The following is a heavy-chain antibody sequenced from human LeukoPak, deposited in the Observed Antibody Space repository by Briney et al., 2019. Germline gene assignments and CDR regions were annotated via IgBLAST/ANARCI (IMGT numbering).Heavy chain of an antibody. CDR3: ARYPRYHYDSSGYYYLVGTIDY. J-gene: IGHJ4*02. CDR1: GGSISSSSYY. V-gene: IGHV4-39*01. D-gene: IGHD3-22*01. CDR2: IYYSGST. Sequence: SETLSLTCTVSGGSISSSSYYWGWIRQPPGKGLEWIGSIYYSGSTYYNPSLKSRVTISVDTSKNQFSLKLSSVTAADTAVYYCARYPRYHYDSSGYYYLVGTIDYWGQGTLVTVSS.